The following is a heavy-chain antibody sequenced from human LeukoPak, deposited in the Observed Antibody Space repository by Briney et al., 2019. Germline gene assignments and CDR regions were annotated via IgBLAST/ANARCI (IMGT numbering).Heavy chain of an antibody. V-gene: IGHV7-4-1*02. CDR3: ARVVGPGSSCFQH. D-gene: IGHD1-26*01. J-gene: IGHJ1*01. CDR1: GYTFSSYA. CDR2: INTNTGNP. Sequence: ASVKVSCKASGYTFSSYAINWVRQAPGQGLEWMGWINTNTGNPTYAQGFTGWFVFSLDTSVTTAYLQISSLKAEDTAVYYCARVVGPGSSCFQHWGQGTLVTVSS.